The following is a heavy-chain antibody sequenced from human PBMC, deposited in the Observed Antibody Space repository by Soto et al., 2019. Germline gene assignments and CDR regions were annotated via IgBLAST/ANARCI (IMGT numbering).Heavy chain of an antibody. CDR3: ARDSDYGGNSLFDY. CDR2: IWYDGSNK. Sequence: QVQLVESGGGVVQPGRSLRLSCAASGFTFSSYGMHWVRQAPGKGLEWVAVIWYDGSNKYYADSVKGRFTISRDNSKNTLYLQMNSLRAEDTAVYYCARDSDYGGNSLFDYWGQGTLVTVSS. V-gene: IGHV3-33*01. J-gene: IGHJ4*02. CDR1: GFTFSSYG. D-gene: IGHD4-17*01.